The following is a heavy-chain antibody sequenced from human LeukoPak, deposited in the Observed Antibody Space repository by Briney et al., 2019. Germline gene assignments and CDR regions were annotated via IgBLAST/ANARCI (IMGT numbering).Heavy chain of an antibody. Sequence: PGGSLRLSCAASGFTFDDYAMHWVRQAPGKGLEWASGISWNSGSIGYADSVKGRFTISRDNAKNSLYLQMNSLRAEDTALYYCAKNSAPDSSGWCWNDYWGQGTLVTVSS. CDR3: AKNSAPDSSGWCWNDY. J-gene: IGHJ4*02. D-gene: IGHD6-19*01. CDR1: GFTFDDYA. V-gene: IGHV3-9*01. CDR2: ISWNSGSI.